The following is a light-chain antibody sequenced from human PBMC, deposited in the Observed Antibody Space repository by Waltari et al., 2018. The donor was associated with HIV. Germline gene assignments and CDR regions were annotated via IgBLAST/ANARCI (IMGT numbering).Light chain of an antibody. CDR3: CSYAGSYTWV. CDR2: DVS. CDR1: TSDVGAYNF. V-gene: IGLV2-11*01. Sequence: QSALTQPPSVSGSPGQSVTISCTGTTSDVGAYNFVSWYQQHPGNAPKVLIYDVSKRPSGVPDRFSGSKSGNTASRTISGLQAEDEADYYCCSYAGSYTWVFGGGTKLTVL. J-gene: IGLJ3*02.